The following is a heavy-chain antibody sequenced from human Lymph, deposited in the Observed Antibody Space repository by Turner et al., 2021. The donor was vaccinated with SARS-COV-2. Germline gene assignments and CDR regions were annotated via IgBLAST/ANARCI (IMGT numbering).Heavy chain of an antibody. J-gene: IGHJ5*02. CDR3: ATAPAAVVTGWFDP. V-gene: IGHV1-24*01. CDR2: FAPESGET. CDR1: GYTLPELS. Sequence: QVQLVQSGAEVKKPGASVKVSCKVSGYTLPELSMHWVRQTPGKGLEWMGGFAPESGETIYAQNFQGRVTMTEDTSTDTAYMDLSSLRSEDTSVYYCATAPAAVVTGWFDPWGQGTLVTVSS. D-gene: IGHD2-15*01.